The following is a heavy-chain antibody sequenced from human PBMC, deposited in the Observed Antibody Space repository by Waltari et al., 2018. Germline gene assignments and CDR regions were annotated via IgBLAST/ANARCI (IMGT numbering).Heavy chain of an antibody. J-gene: IGHJ3*01. CDR1: GFAFTSYP. CDR3: ARSRRGTAEVNAFDV. CDR2: ISSDGINT. D-gene: IGHD5-18*01. Sequence: EVQLVEAGGGLVQPGGSLRLSCAASGFAFTSYPLHWVRQAPGKGLEYVSAISSDGINTYYTNSVKGRFKISRDNSKNTLYLQMGSLRPEDMAVYYCARSRRGTAEVNAFDVWGQGTMVTVSS. V-gene: IGHV3-64*01.